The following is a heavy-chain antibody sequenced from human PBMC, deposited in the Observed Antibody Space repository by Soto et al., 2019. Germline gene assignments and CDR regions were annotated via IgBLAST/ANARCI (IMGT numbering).Heavy chain of an antibody. CDR2: INPSSGRT. V-gene: IGHV1-8*01. CDR3: ARATLVRGPQRLYFFVY. Sequence: QVHLAQSGAEVKNPGASVRVSCKASGYTFSSYEINWVRRAPGQGLEWLGWINPSSGRTGYAQAFGGRVSMTRDTSTATVHMELGSLRSEDTAMYFCARATLVRGPQRLYFFVYWGQGTLITVSS. J-gene: IGHJ4*02. CDR1: GYTFSSYE. D-gene: IGHD3-10*01.